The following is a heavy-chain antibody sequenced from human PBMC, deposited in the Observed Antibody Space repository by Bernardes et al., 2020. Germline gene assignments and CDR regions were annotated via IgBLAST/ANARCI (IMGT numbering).Heavy chain of an antibody. CDR3: ARVAALDYGGNLFDY. D-gene: IGHD4-17*01. Sequence: SETLSLTCTVSGGSISSYYWSWIRQPPGKGLEWIGYIYYSGSTNYNPSLKSRVTISVDTSKNQFSLKLSSVTAADTAVYYCARVAALDYGGNLFDYWGQGTLVTVSS. CDR1: GGSISSYY. J-gene: IGHJ4*02. V-gene: IGHV4-59*01. CDR2: IYYSGST.